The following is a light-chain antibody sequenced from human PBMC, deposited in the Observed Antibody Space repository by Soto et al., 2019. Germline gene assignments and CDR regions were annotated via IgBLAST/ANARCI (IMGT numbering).Light chain of an antibody. Sequence: QSALTQPPSASGSPGQSVTISCTGTSSDVGGYNYVSWYQQHPGKAPKLMIFEVSNRPSGVSNRFSGSKSGNTASLTISGLQAEDEADYYCSSYTDSSTHYVFGTGTKLTVL. V-gene: IGLV2-14*01. CDR3: SSYTDSSTHYV. CDR2: EVS. CDR1: SSDVGGYNY. J-gene: IGLJ1*01.